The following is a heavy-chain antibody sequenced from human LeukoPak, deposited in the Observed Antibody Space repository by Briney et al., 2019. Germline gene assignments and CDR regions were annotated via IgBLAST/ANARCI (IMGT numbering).Heavy chain of an antibody. J-gene: IGHJ4*02. D-gene: IGHD2-21*01. V-gene: IGHV1-2*02. CDR3: ARDRTSGLYSSDY. CDR1: GYTFTGYY. Sequence: ASVKVSCKASGYTFTGYYIHWVRQAPGQGLEYMGWINPKNGGTNFAQKFQGRVTVTRDTSITTGNTITTYMELRGLKSDDTAVYYCARDRTSGLYSSDYWGQGTLVIVSS. CDR2: INPKNGGT.